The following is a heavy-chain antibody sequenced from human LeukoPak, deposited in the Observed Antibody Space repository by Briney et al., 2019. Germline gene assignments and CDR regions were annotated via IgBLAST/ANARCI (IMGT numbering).Heavy chain of an antibody. CDR2: IWYGGSNK. D-gene: IGHD2-8*01. CDR1: GFTFSSYG. Sequence: PGGSLRLSCAASGFTFSSYGMHWVRQAPGKGLEWVAVIWYGGSNKYYADSVKGRFTISRDNSKNTLYLQMNSLRAEDTAVYYCAKDQANGGNYFDYWGQGTLVTVSS. V-gene: IGHV3-30*02. J-gene: IGHJ4*02. CDR3: AKDQANGGNYFDY.